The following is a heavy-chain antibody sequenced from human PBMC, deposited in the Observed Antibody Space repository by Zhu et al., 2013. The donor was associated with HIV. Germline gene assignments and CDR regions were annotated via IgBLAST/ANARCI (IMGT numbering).Heavy chain of an antibody. Sequence: EVQLVESGGGLVQPGGSLRLSCAASGFTFSSYEMNWVRQAPGKGLQWVSYITSTGGTMYYADSVKGRFTISRDNAKNSLYLQMNSLRAEDTAVYYCARVRPPSQVDYWGPGNPGHRLL. V-gene: IGHV3-48*03. CDR3: ARVRPPSQVDY. CDR2: ITSTGGTM. CDR1: GFTFSSYE. J-gene: IGHJ4*02.